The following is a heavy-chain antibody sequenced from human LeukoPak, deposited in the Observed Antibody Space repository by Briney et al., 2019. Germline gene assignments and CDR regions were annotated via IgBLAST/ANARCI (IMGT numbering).Heavy chain of an antibody. CDR2: IYSGTI. V-gene: IGHV3-53*01. D-gene: IGHD2-2*01. CDR3: AKSSDGSTSFDQ. CDR1: GFTVSSNS. J-gene: IGHJ4*02. Sequence: GGSLRLSCTVSGFTVSSNSMSWVRQAPGKGLEWVSFIYSGTIHYSDSVKGRFTISRDNAKNTLYLQINSLRAEDMALYYCAKSSDGSTSFDQWGQGTLVTVSS.